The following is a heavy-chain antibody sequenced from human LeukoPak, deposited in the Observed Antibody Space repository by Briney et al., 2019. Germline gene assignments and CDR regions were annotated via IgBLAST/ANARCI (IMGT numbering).Heavy chain of an antibody. CDR3: ARQRSYYGSGSYYNY. D-gene: IGHD3-10*01. Sequence: GESLQISCKGSGYSFTSYWIGWVRQMPGKGLEWMGIIYPGDSDTRYSPSFQGQVTISADKSISTAYLQWSSLKASDTAMYYCARQRSYYGSGSYYNYWGQGTLVTVSS. V-gene: IGHV5-51*01. CDR1: GYSFTSYW. J-gene: IGHJ4*02. CDR2: IYPGDSDT.